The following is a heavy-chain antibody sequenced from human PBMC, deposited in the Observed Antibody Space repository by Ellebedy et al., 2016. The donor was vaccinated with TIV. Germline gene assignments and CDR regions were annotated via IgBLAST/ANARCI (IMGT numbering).Heavy chain of an antibody. D-gene: IGHD1-7*01. Sequence: ASVKVSXXASGYTFTSYGISWVRQAPGQGLEWMGWISAYNGNTNYAQKLQGRVTMTTDTSTSTAYMELRSLRSDDTAVYYCARAGTTGGAYYYYGMDVWGQGTTVTVSS. CDR1: GYTFTSYG. V-gene: IGHV1-18*04. J-gene: IGHJ6*02. CDR2: ISAYNGNT. CDR3: ARAGTTGGAYYYYGMDV.